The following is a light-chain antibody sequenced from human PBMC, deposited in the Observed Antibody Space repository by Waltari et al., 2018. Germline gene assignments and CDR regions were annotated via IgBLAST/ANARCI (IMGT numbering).Light chain of an antibody. Sequence: DIQLTQSHSTLYASVGDRVTITCRARQSLSNWLAWYQQKPVKAPKVLIYKAATLESGVPSRFSGSGSGTEFTLTISSLQPDDFATYYCQQYRNLWTFGQGTKVEIK. CDR2: KAA. CDR3: QQYRNLWT. CDR1: QSLSNW. J-gene: IGKJ1*01. V-gene: IGKV1-5*03.